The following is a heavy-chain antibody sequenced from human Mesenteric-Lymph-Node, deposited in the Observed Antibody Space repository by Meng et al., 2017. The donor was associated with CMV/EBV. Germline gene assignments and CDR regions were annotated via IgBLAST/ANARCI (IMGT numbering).Heavy chain of an antibody. CDR3: AGGAGSVRY. D-gene: IGHD2-15*01. CDR2: ISSSSSTI. Sequence: GESLKISCAASGFTFSSYSMNWVRQAPGKGLEWVSYISSSSSTIYYADSVKGRFTISRDNAKNSLYLQMNSLRAEDTAVYYCAGGAGSVRYWGQGTLVTVSS. CDR1: GFTFSSYS. V-gene: IGHV3-48*04. J-gene: IGHJ4*02.